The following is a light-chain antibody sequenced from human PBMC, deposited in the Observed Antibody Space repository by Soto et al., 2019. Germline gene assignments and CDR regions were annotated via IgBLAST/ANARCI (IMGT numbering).Light chain of an antibody. J-gene: IGLJ1*01. CDR3: SSYTSGSTLEV. V-gene: IGLV2-14*01. Sequence: QSALTQPASVSGSPGQSITISCTGTSSDVGGYNYVSWYQHHPGKAPKLMIYEVSNRPSGVSNRFSGSKSGNTASLTISGPQAEDEADYYCSSYTSGSTLEVFGTGS. CDR2: EVS. CDR1: SSDVGGYNY.